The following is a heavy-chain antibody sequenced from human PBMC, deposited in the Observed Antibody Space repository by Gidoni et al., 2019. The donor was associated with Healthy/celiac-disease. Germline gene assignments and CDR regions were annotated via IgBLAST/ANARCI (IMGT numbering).Heavy chain of an antibody. CDR3: AKAKGAFTWYSSSWYDGVWDFQH. V-gene: IGHV3-30*18. Sequence: QVQLVESGGGVVQPGRSLRLSCAASGFTFSSYGMHWVRQAPGKGLEWVAVISYDGSNKYYADAVKGRFTISRDNSKNTLYLQMNSLRAEDTAVYYCAKAKGAFTWYSSSWYDGVWDFQHWGQGTLVTVSS. CDR2: ISYDGSNK. J-gene: IGHJ1*01. D-gene: IGHD6-13*01. CDR1: GFTFSSYG.